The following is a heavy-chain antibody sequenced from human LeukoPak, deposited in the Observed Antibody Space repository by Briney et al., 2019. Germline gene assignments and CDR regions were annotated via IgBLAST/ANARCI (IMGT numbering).Heavy chain of an antibody. Sequence: ASVKVSCKASGYTFTSYDINWVRQATGQGLEWMGWMNPNSGNTGYAQKFQGRVTMTRNTSISTAYMELSSLRSEDTAVYYCARDLGYSYGYVWSPFDYWGQGTLVTVSS. J-gene: IGHJ4*02. CDR3: ARDLGYSYGYVWSPFDY. D-gene: IGHD5-18*01. CDR1: GYTFTSYD. V-gene: IGHV1-8*01. CDR2: MNPNSGNT.